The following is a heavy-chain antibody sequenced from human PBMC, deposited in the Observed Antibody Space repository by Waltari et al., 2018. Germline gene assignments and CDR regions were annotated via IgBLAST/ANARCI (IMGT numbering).Heavy chain of an antibody. D-gene: IGHD2-21*02. CDR2: TYHSGSA. CDR1: GFPIRSEYY. Sequence: QVQLQASGPRLVKPSETLSLTCSVSGFPIRSEYYWAWVRQSPGEGLVWIGSTYHSGSADYHPSLKGRVTISVDTSKNQFSLKLTSVTVADSGVYYCARLSPYTSSGDFFDPWGQGALVTVSS. V-gene: IGHV4-38-2*01. J-gene: IGHJ5*02. CDR3: ARLSPYTSSGDFFDP.